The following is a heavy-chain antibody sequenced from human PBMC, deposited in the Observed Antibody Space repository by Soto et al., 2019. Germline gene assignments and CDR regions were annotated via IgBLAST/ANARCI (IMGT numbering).Heavy chain of an antibody. CDR1: GYTFTGYY. CDR3: AKRYCSSTSCYTIQMDV. CDR2: INPNSGGT. V-gene: IGHV1-2*02. Sequence: ASVKVSCKASGYTFTGYYMHWVRQAPGQGLEWMGWINPNSGGTNYAQKFQGRVTMTRDTSISTAYMELSRLRSDDTAVYYCAKRYCSSTSCYTIQMDVWGQGTTVTVSS. J-gene: IGHJ6*02. D-gene: IGHD2-2*02.